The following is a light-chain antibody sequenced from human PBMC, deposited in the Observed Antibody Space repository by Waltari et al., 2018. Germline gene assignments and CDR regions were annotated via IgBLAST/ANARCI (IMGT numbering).Light chain of an antibody. J-gene: IGKJ1*01. Sequence: EIVLTQSPDTLSLSPGETATLSCRASQSVSRYLAWYQQKPGQAPRLLIYDASSRATGIPDRVSGSGSGTDFSLTISRLEPDDFAVYYCQKYVSLPATFGQGTKVEIK. V-gene: IGKV3-20*01. CDR1: QSVSRY. CDR3: QKYVSLPAT. CDR2: DAS.